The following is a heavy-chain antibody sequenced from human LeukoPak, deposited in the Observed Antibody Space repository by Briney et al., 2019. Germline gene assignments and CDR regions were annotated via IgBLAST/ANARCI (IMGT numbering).Heavy chain of an antibody. D-gene: IGHD5-18*01. CDR2: ISGSGGST. CDR3: AAQDTAMVQDYGMDV. Sequence: GSLRLSCAASGFTFSSYAMSWVRQAPGKGLEWVSAISGSGGSTYYADSVKGRFTISRDNSKNTLYLQMNSLRAEDTAVYYCAAQDTAMVQDYGMDVWGQGTTVTVSS. J-gene: IGHJ6*02. V-gene: IGHV3-23*01. CDR1: GFTFSSYA.